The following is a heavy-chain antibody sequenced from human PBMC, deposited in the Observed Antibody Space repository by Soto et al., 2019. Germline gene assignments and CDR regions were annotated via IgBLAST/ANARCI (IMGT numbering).Heavy chain of an antibody. CDR3: ARERPYYGFDY. J-gene: IGHJ4*02. D-gene: IGHD3-22*01. V-gene: IGHV4-61*08. CDR2: ISYSGST. CDR1: GGSVTTAAYY. Sequence: NPSETLSLTCNVSGGSVTTAAYYWSWIRQPPGKGLEWIGFISYSGSTNYNPSLKSRVTISVDTSKNQFSLKLTSVTAADTAVYYCARERPYYGFDYWGQGSLVTVSS.